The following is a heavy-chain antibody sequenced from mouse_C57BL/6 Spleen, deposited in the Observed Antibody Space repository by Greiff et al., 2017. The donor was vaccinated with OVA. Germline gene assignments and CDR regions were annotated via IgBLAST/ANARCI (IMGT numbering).Heavy chain of an antibody. V-gene: IGHV1-52*01. J-gene: IGHJ4*01. CDR2: IDPSDSET. CDR3: ARMAAQATFYAMDY. Sequence: QVQLQQPGAELVRPGSSVKLSCKASGYTFTSYWMHWVKQRPIQGLEWIGNIDPSDSETHYNQKFKDKATLTVDKSSSTAYMQLSSLTSEDSAVYYGARMAAQATFYAMDYWGQGTSVTVAS. D-gene: IGHD3-2*02. CDR1: GYTFTSYW.